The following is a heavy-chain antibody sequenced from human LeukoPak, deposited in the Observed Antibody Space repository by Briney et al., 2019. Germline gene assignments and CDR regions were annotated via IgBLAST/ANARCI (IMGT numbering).Heavy chain of an antibody. CDR2: ISSSGSTI. D-gene: IGHD3-22*01. J-gene: IGHJ4*02. Sequence: GGSLRLSCAASGFTFSNYGIAWVRQAPGKGLEWVSYISSSGSTIYYADSVKGRFTISRDNAKNSLYLQMNSLRAEDTAVYYCARGHLYYDSSGYPDYWGQGTLVTVSS. CDR3: ARGHLYYDSSGYPDY. CDR1: GFTFSNYG. V-gene: IGHV3-48*04.